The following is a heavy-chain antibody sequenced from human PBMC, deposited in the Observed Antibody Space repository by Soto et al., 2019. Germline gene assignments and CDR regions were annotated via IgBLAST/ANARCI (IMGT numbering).Heavy chain of an antibody. V-gene: IGHV3-23*01. J-gene: IGHJ3*02. CDR2: ISGSGGST. D-gene: IGHD3-22*01. Sequence: GGSLRLSCAASGFTFSSYAMSWVRQAPGKGLEWVSAISGSGGSTYYADSVKGRFTISRDNSKNTLYLQMNSLRAEDTAVYYCASLTMIVVVLTSHDAIDIWGQGTMVTVSS. CDR1: GFTFSSYA. CDR3: ASLTMIVVVLTSHDAIDI.